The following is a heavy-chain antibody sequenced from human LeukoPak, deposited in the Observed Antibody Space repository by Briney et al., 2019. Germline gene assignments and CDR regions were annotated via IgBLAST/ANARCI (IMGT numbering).Heavy chain of an antibody. J-gene: IGHJ3*02. Sequence: GGSLRLSCAAPGFVLSGYWMSWVRQAPGKGLEWVANIKQDGSEKYYVDSVKGRFTISRDNAKNSLYLQMNSLRAEDTAMYYCARTDAFDIWGQGTLVTVSS. V-gene: IGHV3-7*01. CDR1: GFVLSGYW. CDR2: IKQDGSEK. CDR3: ARTDAFDI.